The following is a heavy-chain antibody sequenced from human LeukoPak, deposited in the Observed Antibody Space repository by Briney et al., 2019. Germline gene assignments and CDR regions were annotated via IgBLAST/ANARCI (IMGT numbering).Heavy chain of an antibody. CDR3: ATLGEYYDSSGYYYN. CDR1: GGSFSGYY. V-gene: IGHV4-34*01. J-gene: IGHJ4*02. CDR2: INHSGRT. Sequence: SETLSLTCAAYGGSFSGYYWSWIRQPPGKGLEWIGEINHSGRTNYNPSLKSRVTISVDTSKNQFSLKLTSVTAADTAVYYCATLGEYYDSSGYYYNWGQGTLVTVSS. D-gene: IGHD3-22*01.